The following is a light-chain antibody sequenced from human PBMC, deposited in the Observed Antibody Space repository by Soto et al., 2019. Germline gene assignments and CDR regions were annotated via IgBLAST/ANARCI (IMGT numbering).Light chain of an antibody. CDR1: KNDIGVYDF. CDR3: SSYTSSSTYV. Sequence: QSALTQPPSASGSPGQSVTISCTGTKNDIGVYDFVSWYQHHPGKAPRLIIYEVVQRPSGVPDRFSGSKSGNTASLTVSGLQAADQADYYRSSYTSSSTYVFGTGTKLTVL. CDR2: EVV. V-gene: IGLV2-8*01. J-gene: IGLJ1*01.